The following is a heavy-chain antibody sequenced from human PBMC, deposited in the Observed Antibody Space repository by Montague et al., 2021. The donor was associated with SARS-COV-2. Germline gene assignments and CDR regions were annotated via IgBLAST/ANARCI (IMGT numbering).Heavy chain of an antibody. Sequence: SLILSCAASGFTVSTNYVSWVRQAPVKGLEWVAVLYGGDNSNYTXSVKGRFTISRDNSKNTLYLQMKSLRAEDTALYYCARSIGGFDPWGQGTLVTVSS. CDR1: GFTVSTNY. D-gene: IGHD3-16*01. J-gene: IGHJ5*02. CDR2: LYGGDNS. CDR3: ARSIGGFDP. V-gene: IGHV3-66*01.